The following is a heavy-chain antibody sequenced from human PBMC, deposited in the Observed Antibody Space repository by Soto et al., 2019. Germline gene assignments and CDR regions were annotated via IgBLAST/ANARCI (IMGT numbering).Heavy chain of an antibody. D-gene: IGHD4-4*01. CDR2: IHFRGST. V-gene: IGHV4-30-4*01. J-gene: IGHJ4*02. CDR1: GGSISRGVYY. CDR3: ARVSPPYSNYYDL. Sequence: QVQLQESGPGLVQPSQTLALTCTVSGGSISRGVYYWGWIRQPPGKGLEWIGYIHFRGSTYYSPSLKSRVTISVDTSKNLFSLNLTSLTAADTAVYYCARVSPPYSNYYDLCGQGTLVTVSS.